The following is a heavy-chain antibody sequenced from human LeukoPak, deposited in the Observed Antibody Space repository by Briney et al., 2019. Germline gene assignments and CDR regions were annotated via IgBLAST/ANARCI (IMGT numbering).Heavy chain of an antibody. J-gene: IGHJ5*02. CDR1: GGTFSSYA. V-gene: IGHV1-69*05. Sequence: SVKVSCKASGGTFSSYAISWVRQAPGQGLEWMGRIIPIFGTANYAQKFQGRVTITTDESTSTAYMELSSLRSEDTAVYYCARRVAGMFNWFDPWGQGTLVTVSS. CDR3: ARRVAGMFNWFDP. CDR2: IIPIFGTA. D-gene: IGHD2-15*01.